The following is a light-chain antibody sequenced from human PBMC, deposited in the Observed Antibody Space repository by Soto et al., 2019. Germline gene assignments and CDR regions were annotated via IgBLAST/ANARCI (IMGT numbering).Light chain of an antibody. CDR3: ETWDSNTHTV. CDR2: LEGSGSY. J-gene: IGLJ3*02. V-gene: IGLV4-60*02. CDR1: SGHSSYI. Sequence: QSVLTQSSSASASLGSSVKLTCTLSSGHSSYIIEWHQQQPGKAPRYLMKLEGSGSYNKGSGVPDRFSGSSSGADRYLTISTLQFEDEADYYCETWDSNTHTVFGGGTKLTVL.